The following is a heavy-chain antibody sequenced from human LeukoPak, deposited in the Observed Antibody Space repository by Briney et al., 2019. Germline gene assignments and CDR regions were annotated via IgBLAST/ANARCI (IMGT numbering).Heavy chain of an antibody. J-gene: IGHJ4*02. V-gene: IGHV4-39*01. Sequence: SETLSLTCAVSGDSIGTSHYYRAWIRQPPGKGLEWIGSVYYSGNTYFNPSLKSRVTLSVDTSKNHFSLRLNSVTAADTSVYFCARQPRTSRYYFDYWGQGTLVTVSS. CDR2: VYYSGNT. CDR3: ARQPRTSRYYFDY. D-gene: IGHD1-14*01. CDR1: GDSIGTSHYY.